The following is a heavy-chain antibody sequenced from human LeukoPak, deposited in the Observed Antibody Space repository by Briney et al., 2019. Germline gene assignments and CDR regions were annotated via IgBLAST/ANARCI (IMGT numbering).Heavy chain of an antibody. Sequence: SQTLSHTCAISGDSLSSNTAASNWIRQSPSRGLEWLGRTYFRSKRYHDYAVSVESRITLNPDTSKNKFSLQLNSVTPEDTAVYYCAKARHNRHNGWSWYFDLWGRGTLVTVSS. CDR3: AKARHNRHNGWSWYFDL. J-gene: IGHJ2*01. CDR1: GDSLSSNTAA. D-gene: IGHD6-19*01. V-gene: IGHV6-1*01. CDR2: TYFRSKRYH.